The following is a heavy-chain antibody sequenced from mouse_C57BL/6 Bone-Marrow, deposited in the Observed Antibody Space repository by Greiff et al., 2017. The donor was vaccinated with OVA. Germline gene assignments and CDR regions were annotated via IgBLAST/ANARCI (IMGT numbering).Heavy chain of an antibody. CDR3: AITSYDDVDY. Sequence: VKLMESGAELARPGASVTLSCKASGYTFTSYGISWVKQRTGQGLEWIGEIYPRSGNTDYNEKFKGKATLTADQSSSTAYMELRSLTSDDSAYYTSAITSYDDVDYWGQGTTLTVSS. CDR1: GYTFTSYG. V-gene: IGHV1-81*01. J-gene: IGHJ2*01. D-gene: IGHD2-4*01. CDR2: IYPRSGNT.